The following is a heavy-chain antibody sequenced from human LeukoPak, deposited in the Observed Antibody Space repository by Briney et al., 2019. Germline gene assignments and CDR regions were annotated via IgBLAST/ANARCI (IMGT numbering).Heavy chain of an antibody. D-gene: IGHD6-13*01. CDR1: GYTFTSYC. Sequence: ASVKVSCKASGYTFTSYCISWVRQAPGQGLDWMGWISAYNGNTNYAQKLQGRVTMTTDASTSTAYMELRSLRSDDTAVYYCARDRRVWGIGAAGTPYYFDYWGQGTLVTVSS. CDR2: ISAYNGNT. CDR3: ARDRRVWGIGAAGTPYYFDY. V-gene: IGHV1-18*01. J-gene: IGHJ4*02.